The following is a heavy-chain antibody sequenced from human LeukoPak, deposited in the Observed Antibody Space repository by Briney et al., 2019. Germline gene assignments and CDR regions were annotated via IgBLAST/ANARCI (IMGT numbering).Heavy chain of an antibody. CDR1: GGSIGSYY. D-gene: IGHD3-22*01. CDR3: ARNLYDSSGSMGIYTFDY. J-gene: IGHJ4*02. V-gene: IGHV4-59*01. Sequence: SETLSLTCTVSGGSIGSYYWSWIRQPPGKGLEWIGYISYSGSTNCNPSLKSRVIISVDTSKNQFSLRLSSVTAADTAVYFCARNLYDSSGSMGIYTFDYWGQGTLVTVSS. CDR2: ISYSGST.